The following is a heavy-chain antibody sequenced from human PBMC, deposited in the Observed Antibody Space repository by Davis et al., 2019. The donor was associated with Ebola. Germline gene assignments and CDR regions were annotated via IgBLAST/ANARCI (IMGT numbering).Heavy chain of an antibody. D-gene: IGHD2-15*01. CDR1: GTIIRNYI. V-gene: IGHV3-23*01. J-gene: IGHJ3*02. CDR3: AKGEQYCSDIGSYSFDAFGS. Sequence: CCAAAGTIIRNYIMSWVRQAPGKRLGMVSSISSSGGNSFYMDSVKGRFYIDRDNSKNTVHVQMHRLRAEDTAVYYCAKGEQYCSDIGSYSFDAFGSWGQGTMVTVSS. CDR2: ISSSGGNS.